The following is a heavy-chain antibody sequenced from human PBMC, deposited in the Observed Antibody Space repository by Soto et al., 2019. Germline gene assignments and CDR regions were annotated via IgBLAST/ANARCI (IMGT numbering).Heavy chain of an antibody. Sequence: GGSLRLSCAASGFTFSSYAMSWVRQAPGKGLEWVSAISGSGGSTYYADSVKGRFTISRDNSKNTLYLQMNSLRAEDTAVYYCAKDARIAMIVVVITPYYFDYWGQGTLVTVSS. CDR2: ISGSGGST. CDR1: GFTFSSYA. J-gene: IGHJ4*02. V-gene: IGHV3-23*01. D-gene: IGHD3-22*01. CDR3: AKDARIAMIVVVITPYYFDY.